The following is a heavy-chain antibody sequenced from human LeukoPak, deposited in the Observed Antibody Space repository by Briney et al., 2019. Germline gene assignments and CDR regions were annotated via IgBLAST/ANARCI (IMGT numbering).Heavy chain of an antibody. CDR1: GASISPYY. CDR3: ARSYSSSPSSYYFDY. J-gene: IGHJ4*02. V-gene: IGHV4-4*07. CDR2: IYASGSI. Sequence: KPSETLSLTCTVSGASISPYYWSWVRQPAGKGLEWIGRIYASGSIKYDPALKSRLTLSVDTSKNQFSLKLSSVTAADTAVYYCARSYSSSPSSYYFDYWGQGTLVTVSS. D-gene: IGHD6-6*01.